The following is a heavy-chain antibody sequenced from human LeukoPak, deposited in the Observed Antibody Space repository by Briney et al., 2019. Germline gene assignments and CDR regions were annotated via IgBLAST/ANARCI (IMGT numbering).Heavy chain of an antibody. CDR3: ARHYGP. D-gene: IGHD3-10*01. CDR2: IYYSGST. V-gene: IGHV4-39*01. Sequence: SETLSLTCTVSGGSISGSSYYWGWIRQPPGKGLEWIESIYYSGSTYYNPSLKSRVTISVDTSKNQFSLKLNSVTATDTAVYNCARHYGPWGQGTLVTVSS. J-gene: IGHJ4*02. CDR1: GGSISGSSYY.